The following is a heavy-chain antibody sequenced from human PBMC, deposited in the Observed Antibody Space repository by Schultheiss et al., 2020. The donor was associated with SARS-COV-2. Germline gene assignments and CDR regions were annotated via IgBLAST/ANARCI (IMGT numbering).Heavy chain of an antibody. CDR2: IWYDGSNK. CDR1: GFTFSSYG. J-gene: IGHJ6*02. V-gene: IGHV3-33*01. Sequence: GSLRLSCAASGFTFSSYGMHWVRQAPGKGLEWVAVIWYDGSNKYYADSVKGRFTISRDNSKNTLYLQMNSLRAEDTAVYYCARVAARRDGMDVWGQGTTVTVSS. CDR3: ARVAARRDGMDV. D-gene: IGHD6-6*01.